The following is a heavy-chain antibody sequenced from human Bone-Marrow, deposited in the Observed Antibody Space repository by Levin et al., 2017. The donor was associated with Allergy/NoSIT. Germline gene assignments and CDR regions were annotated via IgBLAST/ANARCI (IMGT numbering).Heavy chain of an antibody. V-gene: IGHV4-34*01. D-gene: IGHD3-16*02. J-gene: IGHJ4*02. CDR1: GGSFSGFY. CDR2: INQSGST. CDR3: ARTVWGSSRRLFDA. Sequence: RASETLSLTCAVNGGSFSGFYWTWLRQTPGKGLEWIGEINQSGSTKYNPSLKSRGTISIDTSKNHFSLKLTSATAADTAVYYCARTVWGSSRRLFDAWGQGTLVTVSS.